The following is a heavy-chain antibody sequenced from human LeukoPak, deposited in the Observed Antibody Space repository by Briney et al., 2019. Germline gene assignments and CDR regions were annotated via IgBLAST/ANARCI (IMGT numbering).Heavy chain of an antibody. Sequence: PSETLSLTCTVSGGSISSYYWSWIRQPPGKGLEWIGYIYYSGSTNYNPSLKSRVTISVDTSKNQFSLKLSSVTAADTAVYYCARSVATGGNFWGQGTLVTVSS. CDR1: GGSISSYY. CDR2: IYYSGST. J-gene: IGHJ4*02. V-gene: IGHV4-59*08. CDR3: ARSVATGGNF. D-gene: IGHD1-26*01.